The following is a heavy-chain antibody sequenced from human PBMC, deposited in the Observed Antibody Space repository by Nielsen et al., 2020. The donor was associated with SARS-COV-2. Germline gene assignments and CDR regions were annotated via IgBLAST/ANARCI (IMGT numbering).Heavy chain of an antibody. CDR2: IDPTDSHT. J-gene: IGHJ5*02. CDR3: ARQPRSIISNWFDP. Sequence: GGSLRLSCKASGFSFTNYWISWVRQMPGKGLEWMGNIDPTDSHTNYSPSFQGHVTISADKSITTAYLQWSGLEASDSAMYYCARQPRSIISNWFDPWGQGTLVTVST. D-gene: IGHD1-14*01. V-gene: IGHV5-10-1*01. CDR1: GFSFTNYW.